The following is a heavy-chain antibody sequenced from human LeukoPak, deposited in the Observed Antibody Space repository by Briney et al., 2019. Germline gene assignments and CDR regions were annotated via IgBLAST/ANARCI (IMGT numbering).Heavy chain of an antibody. V-gene: IGHV3-23*01. D-gene: IGHD1-1*01. CDR2: ISGRGGDT. Sequence: PSETLSLTCTVSGDSVSSGDYHWSWIRQPPGKGLEWVSAISGRGGDTYYADSVKGRFTISRDNSRNTLFLQMNSLRAEDTAVYYCARRHWNAEYYLENWGQGTLVIVSS. CDR3: ARRHWNAEYYLEN. J-gene: IGHJ4*02. CDR1: GDSVSSGDYH.